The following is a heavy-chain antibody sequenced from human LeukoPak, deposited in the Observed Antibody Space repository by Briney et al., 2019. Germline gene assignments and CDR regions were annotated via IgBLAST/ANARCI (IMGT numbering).Heavy chain of an antibody. CDR3: AKESTVTPGNVNWFDT. D-gene: IGHD4-17*01. Sequence: GGSLRLSCAASGFTFSTYWMTWVRQAPGKGLEWVSAIRGSGGSTYYADSVKGRFTISRDNSKNTLYLQMNRLRAEDTAVYYCAKESTVTPGNVNWFDTWGQGTLVTVSS. CDR2: IRGSGGST. CDR1: GFTFSTYW. J-gene: IGHJ5*02. V-gene: IGHV3-23*01.